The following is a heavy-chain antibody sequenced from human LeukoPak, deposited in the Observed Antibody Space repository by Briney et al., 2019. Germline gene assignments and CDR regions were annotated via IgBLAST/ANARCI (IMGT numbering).Heavy chain of an antibody. CDR2: ISSSSIYK. Sequence: PGGSLRLSCAASGFTFSSYSMNWVRQAPGKGLEWVSSISSSSIYKYYADSVKGRFTISRDNAKNSLYLQMNSLRPEDTAFYYCARDGVWYKRGLDYYYYYMDVWGKGTTVTVSS. D-gene: IGHD1-1*01. CDR3: ARDGVWYKRGLDYYYYYMDV. V-gene: IGHV3-21*04. J-gene: IGHJ6*03. CDR1: GFTFSSYS.